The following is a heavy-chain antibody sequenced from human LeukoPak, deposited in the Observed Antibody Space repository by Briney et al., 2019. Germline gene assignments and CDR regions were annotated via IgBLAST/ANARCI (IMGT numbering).Heavy chain of an antibody. CDR3: ARYKGPAASHNNYIPINWFDP. CDR2: IKQDGSEK. CDR1: GFTFSSYW. D-gene: IGHD2-2*01. V-gene: IGHV3-7*01. Sequence: GGSLRLSCAASGFTFSSYWMSWVRQAPGKGLEWVANIKQDGSEKYYVDSVKGRFTISRDNAKNSLYLQMNSLRAEDTAVYYCARYKGPAASHNNYIPINWFDPWGQGTLLTVSS. J-gene: IGHJ5*02.